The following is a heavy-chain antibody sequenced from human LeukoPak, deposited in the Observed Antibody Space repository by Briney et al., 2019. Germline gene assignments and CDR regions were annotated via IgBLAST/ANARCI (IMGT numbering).Heavy chain of an antibody. CDR1: GFTCSDYY. V-gene: IGHV3-74*01. CDR2: INGDGTMT. D-gene: IGHD5-18*01. CDR3: ARGGYTYGPATLGALDI. J-gene: IGHJ3*02. Sequence: QTGGSLRLSCAASGFTCSDYYLHWVRQAPGKGLVWVSRINGDGTMTIYEDSVKGRFTISRDNAKNTLYLQMNSVRAEDTAVYYCARGGYTYGPATLGALDIWGQGTMVPVSS.